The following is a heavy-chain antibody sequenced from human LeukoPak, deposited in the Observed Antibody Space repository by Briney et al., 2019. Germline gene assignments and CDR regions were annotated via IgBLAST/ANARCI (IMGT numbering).Heavy chain of an antibody. V-gene: IGHV4-30-4*01. CDR2: IYYSGST. D-gene: IGHD2-15*01. Sequence: PSETLSLTCTVSGGSISSGDYYWSWIRQPPGKGLEWIGFIYYSGSTYYNPSLKSRVTVSIDTSKNQFSLKLNSVTAADTAVYYCARVKVSGYCNGGSCYIWFDPWGQGTLVTVSS. CDR3: ARVKVSGYCNGGSCYIWFDP. J-gene: IGHJ5*02. CDR1: GGSISSGDYY.